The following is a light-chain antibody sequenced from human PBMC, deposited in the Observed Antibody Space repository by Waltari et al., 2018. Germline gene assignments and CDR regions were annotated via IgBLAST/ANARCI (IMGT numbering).Light chain of an antibody. CDR3: QQYGSSSLT. Sequence: EIVLTQSPGTLSLSPGERATLSCRASQSVRNNYLAWYQQKPGQAPRLLIYGASSRAAGIPDRFSGSGSGTDFTLTISRLEPEDFAVYYCQQYGSSSLTFGGGKVESK. CDR1: QSVRNNY. V-gene: IGKV3-20*01. J-gene: IGKJ4*01. CDR2: GAS.